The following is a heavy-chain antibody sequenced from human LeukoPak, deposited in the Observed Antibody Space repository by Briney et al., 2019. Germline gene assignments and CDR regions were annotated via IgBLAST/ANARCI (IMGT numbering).Heavy chain of an antibody. D-gene: IGHD6-19*01. CDR2: ISDSGRTT. J-gene: IGHJ4*02. CDR1: GLTFSNFK. V-gene: IGHV3-48*03. CDR3: AREGREWLNVGLDY. Sequence: GSLRLSCAVSGLTFSNFKMNWVRQAPGKGLEWVSYISDSGRTTFYADSVKGRFTISRDNAKNSLYLQMSSLRVEDTAVYYCAREGREWLNVGLDYWGQGTLVTVSS.